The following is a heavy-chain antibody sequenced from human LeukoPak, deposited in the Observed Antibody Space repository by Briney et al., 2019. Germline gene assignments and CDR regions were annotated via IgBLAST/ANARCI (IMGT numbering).Heavy chain of an antibody. J-gene: IGHJ6*02. D-gene: IGHD3-10*01. CDR3: ARDYGSGSYSHYGMDV. CDR1: GFTFSSYA. Sequence: WGSLRLSCAASGFTFSSYAMHWVRQAPGKGLEWVAVISYDGSNKYYADSVKGRFTISRDNSKNTLYLQMNSLRAEDTAVYYCARDYGSGSYSHYGMDVWGQGTTVTVSS. CDR2: ISYDGSNK. V-gene: IGHV3-30-3*01.